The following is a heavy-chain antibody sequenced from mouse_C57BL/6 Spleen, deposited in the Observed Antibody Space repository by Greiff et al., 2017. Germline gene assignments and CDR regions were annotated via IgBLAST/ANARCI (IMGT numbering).Heavy chain of an antibody. CDR1: GYTFTSYW. Sequence: QVQLQQPGAELVKPGASVKLSCKASGYTFTSYWMHWVKQRPGRGLEWIARIDPNSGGTKYNEKFKSKATLTVDKPSSTAYMQLSSLTSEDSAVYYCARKEAYAPFAYWGQGTLVTVSA. J-gene: IGHJ3*01. V-gene: IGHV1-72*01. CDR2: IDPNSGGT. D-gene: IGHD1-1*01. CDR3: ARKEAYAPFAY.